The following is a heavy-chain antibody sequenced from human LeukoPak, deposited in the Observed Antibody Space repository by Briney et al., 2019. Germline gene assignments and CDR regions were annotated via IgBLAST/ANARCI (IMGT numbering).Heavy chain of an antibody. V-gene: IGHV1-46*01. D-gene: IGHD6-19*01. CDR1: GYTFTSYY. CDR3: ATVGVRYSSGFYMDV. Sequence: ASVKVSCKASGYTFTSYYMHWVRQAPGQGLEWMGIINPSGGSTSYAQKFQGRVTMTRDMSTSTVYMELSSLRSEDTAVYYCATVGVRYSSGFYMDVWGKGTTVTVSS. CDR2: INPSGGST. J-gene: IGHJ6*03.